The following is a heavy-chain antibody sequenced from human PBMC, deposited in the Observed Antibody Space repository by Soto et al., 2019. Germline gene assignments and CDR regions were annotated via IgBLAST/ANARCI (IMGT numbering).Heavy chain of an antibody. CDR3: ARQGTHCSSTSCYSPEYYYYGMDV. CDR2: IDPSDSYT. D-gene: IGHD2-2*01. Sequence: PGESLKISCKGSGYSFTSYWISWVRQMPGKGLEWMGRIDPSDSYTNYSPSFQGHVTISADKSISTAYLQWSSLKASDTAMYYCARQGTHCSSTSCYSPEYYYYGMDVWGQGTTVTVSS. V-gene: IGHV5-10-1*01. J-gene: IGHJ6*02. CDR1: GYSFTSYW.